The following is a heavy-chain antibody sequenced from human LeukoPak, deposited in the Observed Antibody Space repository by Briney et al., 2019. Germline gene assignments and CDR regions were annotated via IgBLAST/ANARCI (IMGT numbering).Heavy chain of an antibody. D-gene: IGHD2-2*02. CDR2: MNPNRGNT. V-gene: IGHV1-8*01. CDR1: GYTFSSYD. J-gene: IGHJ4*02. Sequence: ASVKVSCKASGYTFSSYDINWVRQAPGQGLEWMGWMNPNRGNTGYAQKFQGRVTMTRDTSITTAYMELSSLRSEDTAVYYCARGTPYCSSASCYNYWGQGTLVTVSS. CDR3: ARGTPYCSSASCYNY.